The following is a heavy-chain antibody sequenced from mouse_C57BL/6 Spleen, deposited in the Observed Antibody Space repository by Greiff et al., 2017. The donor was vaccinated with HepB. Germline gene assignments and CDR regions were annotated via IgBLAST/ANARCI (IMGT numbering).Heavy chain of an antibody. D-gene: IGHD3-2*02. CDR3: ARTAQGDY. CDR1: GYAFSSSW. V-gene: IGHV1-82*01. Sequence: VQLQQSGPELVKPGASVKISCKASGYAFSSSWMNWVKQRPGKGLEWIGRIYPGDGDTNYNGKFKGKATLTADKSSSTAYMQLSSLTSEDSAVYFCARTAQGDYWGQGTTLTVSS. J-gene: IGHJ2*01. CDR2: IYPGDGDT.